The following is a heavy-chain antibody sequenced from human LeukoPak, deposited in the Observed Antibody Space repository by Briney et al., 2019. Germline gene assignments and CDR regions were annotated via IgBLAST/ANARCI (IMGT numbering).Heavy chain of an antibody. CDR3: AKDRDDSSGYYPWYFDY. D-gene: IGHD3-22*01. CDR1: GFTFSSYA. V-gene: IGHV3-23*01. Sequence: GGSLRLSCAASGFTFSSYAMSWVRQAPGKGLEWVSAISGSGGSTYYADSVKGRFTISRDNSKNTLYLQMNSLRAEDTAVYYCAKDRDDSSGYYPWYFDYWGQGTLVTVSS. J-gene: IGHJ4*02. CDR2: ISGSGGST.